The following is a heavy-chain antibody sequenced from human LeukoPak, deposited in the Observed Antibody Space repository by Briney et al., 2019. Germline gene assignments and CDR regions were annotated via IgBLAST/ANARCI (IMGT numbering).Heavy chain of an antibody. CDR1: GYTFTSYD. CDR3: ARDGYYGSGNSRKYGMDV. D-gene: IGHD3-10*01. J-gene: IGHJ6*02. V-gene: IGHV1-8*01. Sequence: ASVKVSCKASGYTFTSYDINWVRQATGQGLEWMGWMNPNSGNTGYAQKFQGRVTMTRNTSISTAYMELSSLRSEDTAVYYCARDGYYGSGNSRKYGMDVWGQGTTVTVSS. CDR2: MNPNSGNT.